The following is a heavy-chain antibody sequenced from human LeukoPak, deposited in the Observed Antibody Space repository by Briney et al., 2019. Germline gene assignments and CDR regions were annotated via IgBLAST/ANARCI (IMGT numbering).Heavy chain of an antibody. Sequence: SQTLSLTCTVSGGSISSGDYYWSWIRQPPGKGLEWIGYIYYSGSTYYNPSLKSRVTISVDTSKNQFSLKLSSVTAADTAVYYRAREATYNGYANYGMDVWGQGTTVTVSS. CDR2: IYYSGST. CDR1: GGSISSGDYY. V-gene: IGHV4-30-4*01. D-gene: IGHD5-12*01. J-gene: IGHJ6*02. CDR3: AREATYNGYANYGMDV.